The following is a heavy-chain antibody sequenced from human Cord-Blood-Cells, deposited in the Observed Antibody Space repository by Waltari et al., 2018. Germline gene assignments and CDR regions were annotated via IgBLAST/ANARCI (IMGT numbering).Heavy chain of an antibody. CDR1: GYTLTELS. V-gene: IGHV1-24*01. CDR3: ATGFVSSSWFDY. D-gene: IGHD6-13*01. J-gene: IGHJ4*02. CDR2: VEHEDGET. Sequence: QVQLVQSGAEVKKPGASVKVSCKVSGYTLTELSMHWVRQAPGKGLEWMGGVEHEDGETSYAQKVQGRVTMTEDTSTDTDYMELSSLRSEDTAVYYCATGFVSSSWFDYWGQGTLVTVSS.